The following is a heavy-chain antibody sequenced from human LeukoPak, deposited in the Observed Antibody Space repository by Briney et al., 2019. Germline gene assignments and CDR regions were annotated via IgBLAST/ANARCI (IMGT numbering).Heavy chain of an antibody. CDR3: ARDESSDYDSSGYPMY. D-gene: IGHD3-22*01. V-gene: IGHV4-59*01. J-gene: IGHJ4*02. Sequence: SETLSLTCTVSGGSISSYYWSWIRQPPGKGLEWIGYIYYSGSTNYNPSLKSRVTMSVDTSQNQFSLKLSSVTAANTAVYYCARDESSDYDSSGYPMYWGQGTLVTVSS. CDR1: GGSISSYY. CDR2: IYYSGST.